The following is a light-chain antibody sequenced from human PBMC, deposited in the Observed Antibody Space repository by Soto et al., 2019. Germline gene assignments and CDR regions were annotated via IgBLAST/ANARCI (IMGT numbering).Light chain of an antibody. CDR2: GAS. CDR1: QSVSSS. J-gene: IGKJ4*01. V-gene: IGKV3-15*01. CDR3: QQYYSTPPT. Sequence: EIVLTQYPGTLSLSPGGRATLSCRASQSVSSSLAWYQQKPGQAPRLLIYGASTRATGTPARFSGSGSGTDFTLTISSLQAEDVAVYYCQQYYSTPPTFGGGTKVDIK.